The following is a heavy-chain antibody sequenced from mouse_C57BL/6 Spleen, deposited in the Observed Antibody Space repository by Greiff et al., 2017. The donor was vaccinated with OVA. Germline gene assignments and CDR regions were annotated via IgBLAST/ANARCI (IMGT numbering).Heavy chain of an antibody. CDR1: GYTFTDYE. Sequence: QVQLQQSGAELVRPGASVTLSCKASGYTFTDYEMHWVKQTPVHGLEWIGAIDPETGGTAYNQKFKGKAILTADKSSSTAYMELRSLTSEDSAVYYCTSRDGYYASYAMDYWGQGTSVTVSS. D-gene: IGHD2-3*01. CDR3: TSRDGYYASYAMDY. V-gene: IGHV1-15*01. J-gene: IGHJ4*01. CDR2: IDPETGGT.